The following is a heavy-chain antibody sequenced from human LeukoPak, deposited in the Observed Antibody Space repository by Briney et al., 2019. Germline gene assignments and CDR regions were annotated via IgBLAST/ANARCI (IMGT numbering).Heavy chain of an antibody. CDR1: RFTFSNAW. J-gene: IGHJ4*02. V-gene: IGHV3-15*01. Sequence: GGSLRLSCAASRFTFSNAWMSWVRQAPGKGLEWVGRIKSKYDGGTTDYAAPVKGRFTISRDDSKTTLYLEMNSLKTDDTAVYYCTTAGSSKGDYWGQGTLVTVSS. D-gene: IGHD6-13*01. CDR2: IKSKYDGGTT. CDR3: TTAGSSKGDY.